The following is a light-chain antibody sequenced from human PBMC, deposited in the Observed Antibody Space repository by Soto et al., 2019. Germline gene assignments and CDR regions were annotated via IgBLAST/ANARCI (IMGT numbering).Light chain of an antibody. CDR2: GAS. J-gene: IGKJ1*01. Sequence: VLTQSPGTLSLSPWERATLSFRASQSISSSYLAWYQQKPGQAPRLLIYGASSRATGIPDRFSGSGSGTDFTLTISRLEPEDFAVYYCQQYGSSPVVTFGQGTKVDIK. V-gene: IGKV3-20*01. CDR1: QSISSSY. CDR3: QQYGSSPVVT.